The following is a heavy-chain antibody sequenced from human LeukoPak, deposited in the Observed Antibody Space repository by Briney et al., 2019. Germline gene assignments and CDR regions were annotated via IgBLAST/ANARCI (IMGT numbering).Heavy chain of an antibody. D-gene: IGHD3-10*01. CDR1: GFTFSDYY. CDR2: ISSSGSTI. V-gene: IGHV3-11*04. J-gene: IGHJ4*02. Sequence: GGSLRLSCAASGFTFSDYYMSWIRQASGKGLEWVSYISSSGSTIYYADSVRGRFTISRDNAKNSLYLQMNSLRAEDTAVYYCARDYGLAAFDYWGQGTLVTVSS. CDR3: ARDYGLAAFDY.